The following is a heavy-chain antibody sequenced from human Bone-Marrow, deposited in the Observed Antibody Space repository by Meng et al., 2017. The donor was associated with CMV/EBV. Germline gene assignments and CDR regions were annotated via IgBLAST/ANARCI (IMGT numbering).Heavy chain of an antibody. D-gene: IGHD2-2*01. Sequence: GESLKISCVASGFSFSTYSMNWVRQAPGKGLEWVSSISPSSSYIYYADSVKGRFTISRDNAKNSLYLQMNSLRAEDTAVYYCARGNGCSNTSCSHDYWGQGTLVTVSS. J-gene: IGHJ4*02. CDR2: ISPSSSYI. CDR3: ARGNGCSNTSCSHDY. V-gene: IGHV3-21*01. CDR1: GFSFSTYS.